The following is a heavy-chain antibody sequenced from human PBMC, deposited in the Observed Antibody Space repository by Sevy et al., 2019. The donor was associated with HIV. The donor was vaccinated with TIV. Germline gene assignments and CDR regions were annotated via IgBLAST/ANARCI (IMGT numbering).Heavy chain of an antibody. Sequence: GGSLRLSCAASEFTFSSYAMHWVRQAPGKGLEWVAFISYDGSNKYYADSVKGQFTISRDNSKNTLYLQMNRLRAEVTAVYYCATDRGQVWSQFDNWGQGTLVTVSS. CDR1: EFTFSSYA. CDR3: ATDRGQVWSQFDN. CDR2: ISYDGSNK. D-gene: IGHD5-18*01. J-gene: IGHJ4*02. V-gene: IGHV3-30-3*01.